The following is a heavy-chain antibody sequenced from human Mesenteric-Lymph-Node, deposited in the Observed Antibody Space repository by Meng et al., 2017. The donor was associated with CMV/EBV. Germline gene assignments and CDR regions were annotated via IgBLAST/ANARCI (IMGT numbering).Heavy chain of an antibody. V-gene: IGHV4-34*01. CDR3: ARHQRWLKSEGGFNY. CDR1: GGSFSGYY. CDR2: INHSGST. Sequence: VQLRTVGPGCFKPSETLSLTCAVYGGSFSGYYWSWIRQPPGKGLEWIGEINHSGSTNYNPSLKSRVTISVDTSKNQFSLKLSSVTAADTAVYYCARHQRWLKSEGGFNYWGQGTLVTVSS. J-gene: IGHJ4*02. D-gene: IGHD4-23*01.